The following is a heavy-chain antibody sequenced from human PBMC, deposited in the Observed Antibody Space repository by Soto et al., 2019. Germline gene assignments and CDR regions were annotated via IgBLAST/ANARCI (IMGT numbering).Heavy chain of an antibody. CDR1: GFTFSSYG. V-gene: IGHV3-33*01. CDR3: ARDFPYGDYSFDY. J-gene: IGHJ4*02. Sequence: SLRLSCAASGFTFSSYGMHWVRQAPGKGLEWVAVIWYDGSNKYYADSVKGRFTISRDNSKNTLYLQMNSLRAEDTAVYYCARDFPYGDYSFDYWGQGTLVTVSS. CDR2: IWYDGSNK. D-gene: IGHD4-17*01.